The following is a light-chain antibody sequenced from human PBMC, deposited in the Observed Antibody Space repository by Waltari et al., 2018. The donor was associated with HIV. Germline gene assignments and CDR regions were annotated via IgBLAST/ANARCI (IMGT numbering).Light chain of an antibody. Sequence: TQSPGTLSLSPGDRATLACRARQSINSTYLAWYQQHPGQTPRLLMYGASRRAIGIPDRFSGSGSGTDFTLTIARLEPGDFAVYYCHQYGSSPRTFGQGTKVDIK. J-gene: IGKJ1*01. V-gene: IGKV3-20*01. CDR2: GAS. CDR3: HQYGSSPRT. CDR1: QSINSTY.